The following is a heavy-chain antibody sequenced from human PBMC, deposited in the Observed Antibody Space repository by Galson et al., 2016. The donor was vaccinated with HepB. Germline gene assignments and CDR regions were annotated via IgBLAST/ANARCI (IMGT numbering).Heavy chain of an antibody. J-gene: IGHJ6*02. CDR1: GGSFGSYA. CDR2: MNPNSGNT. CDR3: ARTLVRGVFGKDV. D-gene: IGHD3-10*01. Sequence: SVKVSCKASGGSFGSYAISWVRQAPGQGLECMGWMNPNSGNTGYAPKFQGRVTMTWDTSISTAYVELSSLTSEDTAVYYCARTLVRGVFGKDVWGQGTTVTVSS. V-gene: IGHV1-8*02.